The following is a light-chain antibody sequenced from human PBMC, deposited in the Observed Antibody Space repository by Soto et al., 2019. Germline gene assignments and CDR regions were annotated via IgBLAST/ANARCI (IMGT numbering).Light chain of an antibody. CDR3: QKYKSAPWT. CDR2: AAS. V-gene: IGKV1-27*01. CDR1: QGVSNY. J-gene: IGKJ1*01. Sequence: DIQMTQSPSSLSSSVGDRVTITCRARQGVSNYLAWYQQKRGKVPKLLIYAASTLHSGVPSRFSGSGFGTDFTLTISSLQPEDVASYYCQKYKSAPWTFGQGTKVEIK.